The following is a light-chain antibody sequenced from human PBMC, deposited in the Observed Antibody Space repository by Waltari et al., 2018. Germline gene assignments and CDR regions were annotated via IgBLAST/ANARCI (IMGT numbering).Light chain of an antibody. CDR2: AGS. CDR1: QNITRY. V-gene: IGKV1-39*01. CDR3: QQTNGRPWT. J-gene: IGKJ1*01. Sequence: DIHMTQSPSSLSAAVGDKVSITRRASQNITRYLCWYHQRPGKAPKLLIYAGSTLQSGVPSRFSGSGSGTDFTLTISFLEPEDFATYYCQQTNGRPWTFGQGTRVEI.